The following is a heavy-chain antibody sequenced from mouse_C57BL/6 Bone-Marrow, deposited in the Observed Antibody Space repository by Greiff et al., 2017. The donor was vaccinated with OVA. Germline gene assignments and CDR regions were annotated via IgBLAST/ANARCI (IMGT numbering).Heavy chain of an antibody. J-gene: IGHJ3*01. CDR1: GFNIKDDY. Sequence: DVQLQESGAELVRPGASVKLSCTASGFNIKDDYMHWVKQRPEQGLEWIGWIDPENGDTEYASKFQGKATITADTSSNTAYLQLSSLTSEDTAVYYCTTWDYGSSSFAYWGQGTLVTVSA. D-gene: IGHD1-1*01. CDR2: IDPENGDT. V-gene: IGHV14-4*01. CDR3: TTWDYGSSSFAY.